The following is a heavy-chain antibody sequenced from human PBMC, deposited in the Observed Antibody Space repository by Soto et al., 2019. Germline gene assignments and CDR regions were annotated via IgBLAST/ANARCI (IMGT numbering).Heavy chain of an antibody. J-gene: IGHJ5*02. Sequence: QITLKESGPTLVTPTHTLTLTCTFSGFSLSTTGVGVGWIRQTPGQALEWLVFIYWDDDKRYSPSLRSRLTITKDTSRNQVVLTMTNMDPVDTVTYYCAHRPPYSKNWNAGWFGPLGQGTLVTVSS. V-gene: IGHV2-5*02. CDR1: GFSLSTTGVG. CDR2: IYWDDDK. D-gene: IGHD1-1*01. CDR3: AHRPPYSKNWNAGWFGP.